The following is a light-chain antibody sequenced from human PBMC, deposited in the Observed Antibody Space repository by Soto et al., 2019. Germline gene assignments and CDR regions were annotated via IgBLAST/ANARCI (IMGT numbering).Light chain of an antibody. CDR1: QSVISN. CDR3: QQYNKWPLT. Sequence: EIVRTQSPATLCVSPGGRATVLCRASQSVISNLAWYQQKPGRAPRLLIYGASNRATGIPDRFSGSGSGTDFSLTISSLQSEDFAVYYCQQYNKWPLTFGGGTKVDIK. CDR2: GAS. V-gene: IGKV3D-15*01. J-gene: IGKJ4*01.